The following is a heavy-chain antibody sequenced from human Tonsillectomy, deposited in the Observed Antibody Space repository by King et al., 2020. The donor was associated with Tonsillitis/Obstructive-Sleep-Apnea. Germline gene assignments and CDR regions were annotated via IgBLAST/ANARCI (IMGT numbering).Heavy chain of an antibody. Sequence: VQLQQWGAGLLKPSETLSLTCAVYGGSFSGYYWSCIRQPPGKGLEWSGESNHSGSSNFTPSLKSRVTISVDTSKNQFSLNLSSVTAADTAIYYCARSTMFGLVITPLYFDYWGQGTLVTVSS. J-gene: IGHJ4*02. V-gene: IGHV4-34*01. CDR2: SNHSGSS. CDR3: ARSTMFGLVITPLYFDY. CDR1: GGSFSGYY. D-gene: IGHD3-3*01.